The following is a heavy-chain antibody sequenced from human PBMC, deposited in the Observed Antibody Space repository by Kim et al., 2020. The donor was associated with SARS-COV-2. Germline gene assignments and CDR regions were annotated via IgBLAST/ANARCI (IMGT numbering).Heavy chain of an antibody. CDR1: GGSFSGYY. CDR2: INHSGST. D-gene: IGHD6-13*01. J-gene: IGHJ4*02. Sequence: SETLSLTCAVYGGSFSGYYWSWIRQPPGKGLEWIGEINHSGSTNYNPSLKSRVTISVDTSKNQFSLKLSSVTAADTAVYYCASEAAAGGTGTFDYWGQGTLVTVSS. V-gene: IGHV4-34*01. CDR3: ASEAAAGGTGTFDY.